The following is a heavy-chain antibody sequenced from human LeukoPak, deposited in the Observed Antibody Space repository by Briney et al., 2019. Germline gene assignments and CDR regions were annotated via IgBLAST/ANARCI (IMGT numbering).Heavy chain of an antibody. Sequence: GGSLRLSCAASGXTFSYYTMHWVRQAPGKGLEWVVVISYDGSNKYYADSVKGRFTISRDNSKNTLYLQMNSLRAEDTAVYYCARVLNYYDSSGYYFSYWGQGTLVTVSS. CDR1: GXTFSYYT. D-gene: IGHD3-22*01. V-gene: IGHV3-30-3*01. J-gene: IGHJ4*02. CDR3: ARVLNYYDSSGYYFSY. CDR2: ISYDGSNK.